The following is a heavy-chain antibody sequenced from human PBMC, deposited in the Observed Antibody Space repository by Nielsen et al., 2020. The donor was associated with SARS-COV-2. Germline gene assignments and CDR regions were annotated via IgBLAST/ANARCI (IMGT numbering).Heavy chain of an antibody. CDR3: ARDEDSSSWYAFDY. CDR2: IYSGGST. Sequence: LSLTCAASGFTVSSNYMSWVRQAPGKGLEWVSVIYSGGSTYYADSVKGRFTISRDNSKNTLYLQMNSLRAEDTAVYYCARDEDSSSWYAFDYWGQGTLVTVSS. J-gene: IGHJ4*02. D-gene: IGHD6-13*01. CDR1: GFTVSSNY. V-gene: IGHV3-53*01.